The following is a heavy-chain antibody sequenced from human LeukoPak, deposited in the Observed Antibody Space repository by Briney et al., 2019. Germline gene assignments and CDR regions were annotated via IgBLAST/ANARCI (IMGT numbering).Heavy chain of an antibody. V-gene: IGHV3-74*01. Sequence: QPGGSLRLFCAASGFTFSSHWMHWVRQAPGKGLVWVSRIKSDGRTTDYADSVKGRFTISRDNAKNTLYLQMNSLTADGTAVYYCARGYTGTQYGEVYWGQGTLVTVSS. J-gene: IGHJ4*02. D-gene: IGHD1-26*01. CDR2: IKSDGRTT. CDR3: ARGYTGTQYGEVY. CDR1: GFTFSSHW.